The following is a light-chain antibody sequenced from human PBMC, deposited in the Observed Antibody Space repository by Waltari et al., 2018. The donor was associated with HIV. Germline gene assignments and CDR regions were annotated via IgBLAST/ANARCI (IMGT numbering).Light chain of an antibody. J-gene: IGKJ2*01. CDR1: RSVLYSSDNKNY. Sequence: DIVMTQSPDSLTVSLGERATINCKSSRSVLYSSDNKNYLVWYQQKSGQSPKVVISWASTRESGVPDRFPGSGSGTDFTLTISSLQAEDVALYYCQQYFKTPYTFGQGTKVEI. CDR3: QQYFKTPYT. V-gene: IGKV4-1*01. CDR2: WAS.